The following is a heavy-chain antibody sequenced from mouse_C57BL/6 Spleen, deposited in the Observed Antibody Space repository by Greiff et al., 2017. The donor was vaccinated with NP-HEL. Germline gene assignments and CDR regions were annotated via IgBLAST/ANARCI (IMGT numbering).Heavy chain of an antibody. V-gene: IGHV5-6*01. D-gene: IGHD1-1*01. CDR3: ARQHYGSSYEGFDY. CDR2: ISSGGSYT. CDR1: GFTFSSYG. Sequence: EVQLQESGGDLVKPGGSLKLSCAASGFTFSSYGMSWVRQTPDKRLEWVATISSGGSYTYYPDSVKGRFTISRDNAKNTLYLQMSSLKSEDTAMYYCARQHYGSSYEGFDYWGQGTTLTVSS. J-gene: IGHJ2*01.